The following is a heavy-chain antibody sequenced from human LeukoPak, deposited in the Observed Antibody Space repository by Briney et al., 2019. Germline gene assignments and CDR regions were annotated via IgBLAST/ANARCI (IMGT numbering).Heavy chain of an antibody. CDR2: IIPILGSA. CDR3: ARGERAIPIYY. Sequence: SVKASCKASGGSFSNYAISWVRQAPGQGLEWMGGIIPILGSATYAQHFQGRVTITMDESTTTAYMELSSLRPGDTAVFYCARGERAIPIYYWGQGTLVTVSS. V-gene: IGHV1-69*05. CDR1: GGSFSNYA. J-gene: IGHJ4*02. D-gene: IGHD3-10*01.